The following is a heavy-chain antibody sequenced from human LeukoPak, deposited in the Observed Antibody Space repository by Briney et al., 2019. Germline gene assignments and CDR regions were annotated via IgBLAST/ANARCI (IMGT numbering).Heavy chain of an antibody. J-gene: IGHJ4*02. Sequence: GGSLRLSCAASGFTFSSYSMNWVRQAPGKGLEWVSSISSSSSTIYYADSVKGRFTISRDNAKNSLYLQMNSLRAEDTAVYYCGSIGSSWYEDYCGQGTLVTVSS. V-gene: IGHV3-48*04. CDR3: GSIGSSWYEDY. CDR1: GFTFSSYS. CDR2: ISSSSSTI. D-gene: IGHD6-13*01.